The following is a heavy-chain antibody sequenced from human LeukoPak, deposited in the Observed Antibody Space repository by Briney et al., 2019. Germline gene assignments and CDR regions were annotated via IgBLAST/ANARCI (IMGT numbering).Heavy chain of an antibody. CDR2: IYTSGST. CDR3: ARDGGGYYDSSGPIDAFDI. J-gene: IGHJ3*02. Sequence: KPSETLSLTCTVSGGSISSYYWSWIRQPAGKGLEWIGRIYTSGSTNYNPSLKSRVTMSVDTSKNQFSLKLSSVTAADTAVYYCARDGGGYYDSSGPIDAFDIWGQGTMVTVSS. V-gene: IGHV4-4*07. D-gene: IGHD3-22*01. CDR1: GGSISSYY.